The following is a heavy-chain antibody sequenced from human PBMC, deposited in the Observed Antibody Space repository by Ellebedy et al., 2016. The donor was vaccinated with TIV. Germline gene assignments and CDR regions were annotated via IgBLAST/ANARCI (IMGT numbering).Heavy chain of an antibody. V-gene: IGHV1-18*01. CDR1: GYIFTNHG. D-gene: IGHD6-13*01. Sequence: AASVKVSCKASGYIFTNHGLTWVRQAPGQGLEWMGWISPYNGYTNYAQNFQGGLSMTTDTSTSTAYMELWSLTSDDTAIYYCARAGHSSTWWYLGHWGRGTLVTVSS. J-gene: IGHJ2*01. CDR3: ARAGHSSTWWYLGH. CDR2: ISPYNGYT.